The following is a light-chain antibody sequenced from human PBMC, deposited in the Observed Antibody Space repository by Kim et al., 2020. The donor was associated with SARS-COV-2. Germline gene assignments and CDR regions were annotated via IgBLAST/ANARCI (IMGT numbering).Light chain of an antibody. Sequence: SGGDGVTIPCQTSQDIGNHLNWYQLKPGRAPKVLIYDASPLKKGVPSRFSGSGFRTDFAFTISSLQAEDVATYFCQHYDNLPPYIFGKGTKLEI. CDR3: QHYDNLPPYI. J-gene: IGKJ2*01. CDR2: DAS. V-gene: IGKV1-33*01. CDR1: QDIGNH.